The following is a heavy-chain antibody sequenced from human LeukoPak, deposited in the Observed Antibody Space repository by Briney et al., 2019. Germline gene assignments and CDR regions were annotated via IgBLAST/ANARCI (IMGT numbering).Heavy chain of an antibody. V-gene: IGHV4-59*01. CDR3: ARSIAVAGTYFGEYYYYMDV. D-gene: IGHD6-19*01. Sequence: SETLSLTCTVSGGSISSYYWSWIRQPPGKGLEWIGYISYSGSTNHNPSLKSRVTISVDTSKNQFSLKLSSVTAADTAVYYCARSIAVAGTYFGEYYYYMDVWGKGTTVTVSS. J-gene: IGHJ6*03. CDR2: ISYSGST. CDR1: GGSISSYY.